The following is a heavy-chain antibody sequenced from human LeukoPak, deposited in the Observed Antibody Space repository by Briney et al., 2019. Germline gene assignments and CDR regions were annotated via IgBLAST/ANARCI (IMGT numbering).Heavy chain of an antibody. CDR2: IYSSGSN. CDR3: ARVMEYYDSSGYYDY. Sequence: SETLSLTCTVSGGSISGYFWSWIRQPAGKGLEWIGRIYSSGSNNYNPSLKSRVTISVDTSKNQFSLKLSSVTAADTAVYYCARVMEYYDSSGYYDYWGQGTLVTVSS. CDR1: GGSISGYF. D-gene: IGHD3-22*01. J-gene: IGHJ4*02. V-gene: IGHV4-4*07.